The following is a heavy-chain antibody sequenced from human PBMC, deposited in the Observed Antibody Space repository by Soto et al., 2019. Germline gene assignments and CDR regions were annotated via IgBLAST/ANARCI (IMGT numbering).Heavy chain of an antibody. CDR3: ARVGGINWFDP. J-gene: IGHJ5*02. CDR1: GGSISSSNW. D-gene: IGHD1-20*01. V-gene: IGHV4-4*02. CDR2: IYHSGST. Sequence: TLSLTCAVSGGSISSSNWWSWVRQPPGKGLEWIGEIYHSGSTYYNPSLKSRVTISVDTSKNQFSLKLSSVTAADTAVYYCARVGGINWFDPWGQGTLVTVSS.